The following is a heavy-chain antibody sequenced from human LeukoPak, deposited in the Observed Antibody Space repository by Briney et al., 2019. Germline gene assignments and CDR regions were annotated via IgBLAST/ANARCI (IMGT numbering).Heavy chain of an antibody. CDR2: IYTSGST. CDR3: ARGTFYCSSTSCYRGIYYYYGMDV. J-gene: IGHJ6*02. Sequence: SQTLSLTCTVSGGSISSGSYYWSWIRQPAGKELEWIGRIYTSGSTNYNPSLKSRVTISVDTSKNQFSLKLSSVTAADTAVYYCARGTFYCSSTSCYRGIYYYYGMDVWGQGTTVTVSS. D-gene: IGHD2-2*01. V-gene: IGHV4-61*02. CDR1: GGSISSGSYY.